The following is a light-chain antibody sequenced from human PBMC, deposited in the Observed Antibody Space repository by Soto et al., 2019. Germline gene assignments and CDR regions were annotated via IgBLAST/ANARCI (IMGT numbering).Light chain of an antibody. Sequence: EIVMMQSPATLSVSPRERATLSCRASQALGNNLAWYQHKPGQAPRPLIYGASTRATGVPVRFSGSGSETEFTLSISSLQSDDLAVYYCQQYTNWPYTFGQGTKLEIK. V-gene: IGKV3-15*01. CDR2: GAS. CDR3: QQYTNWPYT. J-gene: IGKJ2*01. CDR1: QALGNN.